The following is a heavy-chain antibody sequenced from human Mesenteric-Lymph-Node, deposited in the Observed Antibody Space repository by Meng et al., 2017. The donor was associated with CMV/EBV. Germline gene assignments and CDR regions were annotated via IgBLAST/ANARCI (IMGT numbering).Heavy chain of an antibody. CDR1: GGSISSYY. V-gene: IGHV4-59*01. CDR3: ARGRTWFDP. Sequence: GSLRLSCTVSGGSISSYYWNWIRQPPGKGLEWIGSISHRRSTHYNPSLKSRVTISVVTSKNQFSLKLSSVTAADTAVYYCARGRTWFDPWGQGTLVTVSS. J-gene: IGHJ5*02. CDR2: ISHRRST.